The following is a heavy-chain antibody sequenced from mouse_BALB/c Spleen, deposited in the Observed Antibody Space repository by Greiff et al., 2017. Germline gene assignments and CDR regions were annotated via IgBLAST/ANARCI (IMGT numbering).Heavy chain of an antibody. D-gene: IGHD1-1*01. CDR3: ARQTTGAMDY. J-gene: IGHJ4*01. CDR2: ISSGGSYT. Sequence: EVHLVESGGGLVKPGGSLKLSCAASGFTFSSYAMSWVRQTPEKRLEWVATISSGGSYTYYPDSVKGRFTISRDNAKNTLYLQMSSLRSEDTAMYYCARQTTGAMDYWGQGTSVTVSS. V-gene: IGHV5-9-3*01. CDR1: GFTFSSYA.